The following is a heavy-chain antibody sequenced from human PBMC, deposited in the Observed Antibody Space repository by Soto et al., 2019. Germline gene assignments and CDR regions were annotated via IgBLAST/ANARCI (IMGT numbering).Heavy chain of an antibody. CDR1: GYTFPNYG. V-gene: IGHV1-18*01. J-gene: IGHJ4*02. CDR3: ARDLDGSGAYYTDF. D-gene: IGHD3-10*01. Sequence: QVQLVQSGAEVKKPGASVKVSCKASGYTFPNYGITWVRQAPGQGLEWMGWISAYKTNIKYAQKFQGRVTLTTDTSTSTAYLELRSLRSDDTAMYYCARDLDGSGAYYTDFWGQGTLVTVSS. CDR2: ISAYKTNI.